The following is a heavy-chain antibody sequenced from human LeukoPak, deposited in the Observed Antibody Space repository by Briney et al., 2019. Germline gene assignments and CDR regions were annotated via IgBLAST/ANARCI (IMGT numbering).Heavy chain of an antibody. CDR2: IYYSRST. D-gene: IGHD1-26*01. CDR1: GGSISSYY. Sequence: SETLSLTCTVSGGSISSYYWSWIRQPPGKGLEWIWLIYYSRSTNYNPSLKSRVTISVDTSKNQFSLKLSSVTAADTAVYYCARRSGSYSIWAFDIWGQGTVVAVSS. J-gene: IGHJ3*02. V-gene: IGHV4-59*08. CDR3: ARRSGSYSIWAFDI.